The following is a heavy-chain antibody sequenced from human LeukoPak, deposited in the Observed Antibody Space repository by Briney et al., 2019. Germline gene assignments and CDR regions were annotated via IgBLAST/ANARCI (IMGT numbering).Heavy chain of an antibody. D-gene: IGHD5-18*01. CDR1: GYTFTGYY. J-gene: IGHJ4*02. CDR3: ARDHGYSYGNSDY. CDR2: INPNSGGT. Sequence: ASVKVSCKASGYTFTGYYMHWVRQAPGQGLEWMGRINPNSGGTNYAQKFQGRVTMTRDTSISTAYMELSRLRSDDTAVYYCARDHGYSYGNSDYWGQGPLVTVSS. V-gene: IGHV1-2*06.